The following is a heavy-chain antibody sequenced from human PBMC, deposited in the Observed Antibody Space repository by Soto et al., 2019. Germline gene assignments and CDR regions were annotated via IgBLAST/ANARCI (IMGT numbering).Heavy chain of an antibody. CDR3: AKGVVLATTYFQR. V-gene: IGHV3-30*18. CDR1: GFTFSSYG. CDR2: ISYDGSDK. D-gene: IGHD2-15*01. Sequence: QVQLVESGGGVVQPGRSLRLSCEASGFTFSSYGMHWVRQAPGKGLEWVAVISYDGSDKYYADSVKGRVTITRDNSNNTLYLEMDSLRAEDTAVYYCAKGVVLATTYFQRWGQGTLVTVSS. J-gene: IGHJ1*01.